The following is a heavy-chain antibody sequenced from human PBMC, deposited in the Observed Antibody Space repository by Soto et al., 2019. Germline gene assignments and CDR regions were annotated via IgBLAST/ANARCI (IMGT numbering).Heavy chain of an antibody. CDR2: IYYSGST. V-gene: IGHV4-59*08. CDR3: ARHVVPAANYFAY. D-gene: IGHD2-2*01. CDR1: GGSISSYY. Sequence: PSETLSLTGTVSGGSISSYYWSWIRQPPGKGLEWIGYIYYSGSTNYNPSLKSRVTISVDTSKNQFSLKLSSVTVADTAVYYCARHVVPAANYFAYWGQGTLVTVSS. J-gene: IGHJ4*02.